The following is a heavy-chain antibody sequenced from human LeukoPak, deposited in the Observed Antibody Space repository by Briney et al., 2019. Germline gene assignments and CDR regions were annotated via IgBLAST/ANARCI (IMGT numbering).Heavy chain of an antibody. Sequence: SETLSLTCTVSGGSISSGGYYWSWIRQPPGKGLEWIGYIYHSGSTYYNPSLKSRVTISVDRSKNQLSLKLSSVTAADTAVYYCARLHEWDGGNSFDYWGQGTLVTVSS. CDR1: GGSISSGGYY. J-gene: IGHJ4*02. CDR3: ARLHEWDGGNSFDY. CDR2: IYHSGST. V-gene: IGHV4-30-2*01. D-gene: IGHD4-23*01.